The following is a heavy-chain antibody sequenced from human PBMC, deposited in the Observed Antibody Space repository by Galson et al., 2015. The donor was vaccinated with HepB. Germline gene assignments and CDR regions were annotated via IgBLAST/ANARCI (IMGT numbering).Heavy chain of an antibody. CDR2: IDPSDSYT. V-gene: IGHV5-10-1*01. CDR3: VLMVRGDWYFRP. D-gene: IGHD3-10*01. Sequence: QSGAEVKKPGESLRISCKGSGYNFANYWISWVRQMPGKGLECMGKIDPSDSYTSYSPSFQGHVTISADKSISTAYLQWSSLKAADTAIYYCVLMVRGDWYFRPWGQGTLVTVSS. CDR1: GYNFANYW. J-gene: IGHJ5*02.